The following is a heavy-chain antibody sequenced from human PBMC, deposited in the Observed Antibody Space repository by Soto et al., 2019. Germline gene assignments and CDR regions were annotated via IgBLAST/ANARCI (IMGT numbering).Heavy chain of an antibody. D-gene: IGHD6-19*01. CDR2: IDSSGEK. J-gene: IGHJ5*02. CDR1: GLSITDSEMG. Sequence: QVTLKESGPVLVKPTETLTLRCTVSGLSITDSEMGVSWIRQPPGQPLEWLAHIDSSGEKSYRTFLKSRLAISKDTSKSQIVLTMTNMDPADTATYYCARRHLAVAVSPWFDPGGQGNPVTVSS. CDR3: ARRHLAVAVSPWFDP. V-gene: IGHV2-26*01.